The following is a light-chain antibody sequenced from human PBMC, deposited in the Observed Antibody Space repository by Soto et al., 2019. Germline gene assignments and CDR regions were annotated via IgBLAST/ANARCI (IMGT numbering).Light chain of an antibody. CDR1: SSDVGGYNY. CDR3: SSYTISTAYV. V-gene: IGLV2-14*01. CDR2: EVS. J-gene: IGLJ1*01. Sequence: QSVLTQPASVSGSPGQSITISCTGTSSDVGGYNYASWSQQHPGKAPTLMIYEVSHRPSGVSNRFSGSKSGNTASLTISGLQAEDEADYYFSSYTISTAYVFGSGAMVTV.